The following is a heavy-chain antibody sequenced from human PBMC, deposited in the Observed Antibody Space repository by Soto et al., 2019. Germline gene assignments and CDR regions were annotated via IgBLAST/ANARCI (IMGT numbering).Heavy chain of an antibody. D-gene: IGHD2-21*02. CDR1: GYTFISYY. CDR2: INPSGGST. V-gene: IGHV1-46*03. CDR3: ARSDCGGDCYDENYYYYYGMDV. Sequence: ASVKVSCKASGYTFISYYMHWVRQAPGQGLEWMGIINPSGGSTSYAQKFQGRVTMTRDTSTSTVYMELSSLRSEDTAVYYCARSDCGGDCYDENYYYYYGMDVWGQGTTVTVSS. J-gene: IGHJ6*02.